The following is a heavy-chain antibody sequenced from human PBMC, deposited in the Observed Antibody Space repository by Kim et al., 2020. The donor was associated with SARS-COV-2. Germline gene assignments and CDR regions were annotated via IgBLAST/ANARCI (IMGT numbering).Heavy chain of an antibody. V-gene: IGHV1-69*13. CDR3: ARVLYNEYCSSTSCYSANDY. Sequence: SVKVSCKASGGTFSSYAISWVRQAPGQGLEWMGGIIPIFGTANYAQKFQGRVTITADESTSTAYMELSSLRSEDTAVYYCARVLYNEYCSSTSCYSANDYWGQGTLVTVSS. J-gene: IGHJ4*02. CDR2: IIPIFGTA. D-gene: IGHD2-2*02. CDR1: GGTFSSYA.